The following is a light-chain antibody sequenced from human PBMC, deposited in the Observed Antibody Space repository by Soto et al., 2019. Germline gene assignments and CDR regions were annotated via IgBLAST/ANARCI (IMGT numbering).Light chain of an antibody. Sequence: QSVLTQPPSASGTPGQRVTISCSGSSSNIGSNYVYWYQQFPGTAPNLLIYRNTQRPSGVPDRFSGSKSGTSASLAISGLRSEDEADYYCAAWDDSLSGVVFGGGTKLTVL. CDR3: AAWDDSLSGVV. CDR1: SSNIGSNY. CDR2: RNT. J-gene: IGLJ2*01. V-gene: IGLV1-47*01.